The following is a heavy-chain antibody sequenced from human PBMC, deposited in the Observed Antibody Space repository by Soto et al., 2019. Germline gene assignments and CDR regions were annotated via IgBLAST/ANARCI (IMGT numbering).Heavy chain of an antibody. CDR3: ARPRVPQLLDHYFDY. D-gene: IGHD2-2*01. CDR2: IIPIFGTA. CDR1: GGTFSSYA. J-gene: IGHJ4*02. V-gene: IGHV1-69*13. Sequence: ASVKVSCKASGGTFSSYAISWVRQAPGQGLEWMGGIIPIFGTANYAQKFQGRVTITADESTSTAYMELSSLRSEDTAVYYCARPRVPQLLDHYFDYWGQGTLVTVSS.